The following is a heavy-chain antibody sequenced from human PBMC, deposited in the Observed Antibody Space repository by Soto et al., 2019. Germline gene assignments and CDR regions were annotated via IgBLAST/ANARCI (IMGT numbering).Heavy chain of an antibody. CDR2: INHRGSA. V-gene: IGHV4-34*01. CDR3: ARGPYYDILTGYSDAFDI. CDR1: VGSFSGYA. Sequence: SETLSLTCAVYVGSFSGYAWSWIRQPPGKGLEWIGEINHRGSANYNPSLKSRVTISVDTSKNQYSLKLSSVTAADTAVYYCARGPYYDILTGYSDAFDIWGQGTMVTVSS. D-gene: IGHD3-9*01. J-gene: IGHJ3*02.